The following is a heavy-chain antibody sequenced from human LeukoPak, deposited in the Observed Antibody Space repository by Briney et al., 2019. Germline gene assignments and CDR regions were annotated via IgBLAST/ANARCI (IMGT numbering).Heavy chain of an antibody. V-gene: IGHV3-66*01. CDR2: IYSGGST. J-gene: IGHJ4*02. CDR3: ARAEGSYDNGY. CDR1: GFNVSSNY. Sequence: GGSLRLSCAASGFNVSSNYMSWVRQAPGKGLEWVSVIYSGGSTYYADSVKGRFTISRDNSKNTLYLQMNSLRAEDTAVYYCARAEGSYDNGYWGQGTLVTVSS. D-gene: IGHD1-26*01.